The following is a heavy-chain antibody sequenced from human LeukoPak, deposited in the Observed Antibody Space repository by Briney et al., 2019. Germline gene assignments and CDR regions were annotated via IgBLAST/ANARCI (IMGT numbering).Heavy chain of an antibody. CDR2: ISYDGSNK. CDR3: ARFRGEYYYDSSGSRDY. Sequence: GGSLRLSCSASGFTFISYAIHWVRQGPGKGLEWVAVISYDGSNKYYADSVKGRFTISRDNSKNPLYMKMNSLRAEETAVYYCARFRGEYYYDSSGSRDYWGQGALVTVSS. V-gene: IGHV3-30*04. D-gene: IGHD3-22*01. CDR1: GFTFISYA. J-gene: IGHJ4*02.